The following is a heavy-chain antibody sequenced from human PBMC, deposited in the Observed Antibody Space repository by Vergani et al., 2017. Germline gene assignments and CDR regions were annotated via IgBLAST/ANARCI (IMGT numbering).Heavy chain of an antibody. J-gene: IGHJ4*02. D-gene: IGHD3-16*02. CDR1: GGSISSGGYY. Sequence: QVQLQESGPGLVKPSQTLSLTCTVSGGSISSGGYYWSWIRQHPGKGLEWIGEINHSGSTNYNPSLKSRVTISVDTSKNQFSLKLSSVTAAYTAVYYCARGGSVIRLGELSLTPVDYWGQGTLVTVSS. CDR3: ARGGSVIRLGELSLTPVDY. CDR2: INHSGST. V-gene: IGHV4-31*03.